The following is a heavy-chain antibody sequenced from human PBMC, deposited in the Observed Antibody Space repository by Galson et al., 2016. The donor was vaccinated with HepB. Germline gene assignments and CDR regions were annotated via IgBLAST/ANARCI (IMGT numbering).Heavy chain of an antibody. D-gene: IGHD3-3*01. V-gene: IGHV3-30*18. CDR1: GFSFNSFA. J-gene: IGHJ1*01. CDR2: ISYDGSYK. Sequence: SLRLSCAASGFSFNSFAMHWVRQAPGKGLEWLAAISYDGSYKYLADSVQGRFTISRDNSQNTLFLQLSTLRPEDTAVYYCAKVPKEWVFRGGYLHHWGQGTLVTVSA. CDR3: AKVPKEWVFRGGYLHH.